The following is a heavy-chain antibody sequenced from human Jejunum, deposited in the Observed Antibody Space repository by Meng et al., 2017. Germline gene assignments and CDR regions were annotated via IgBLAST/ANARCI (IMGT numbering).Heavy chain of an antibody. CDR3: ARELGSSPIRGVLPRFDY. V-gene: IGHV4-4*07. D-gene: IGHD3-10*01. CDR1: GDSISNYY. J-gene: IGHJ4*02. CDR2: VYTSGST. Sequence: SETLSLTCTVSGDSISNYYLNWIRQPAGKGLEWIGRVYTSGSTDQNASLKSRVTMSVDTSRNQFSLTLTSVTAADTAVYYCARELGSSPIRGVLPRFDYWGQGTLVTVSS.